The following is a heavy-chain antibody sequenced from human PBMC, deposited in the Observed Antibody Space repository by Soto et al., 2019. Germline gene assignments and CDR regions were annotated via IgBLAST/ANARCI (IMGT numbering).Heavy chain of an antibody. CDR3: ARAHCSGGSCYPTYNWFDP. CDR2: IYYSGST. J-gene: IGHJ5*02. CDR1: GGSISSGGYY. D-gene: IGHD2-15*01. Sequence: PSETLSLTCTVSGGSISSGGYYWSWIRQHPGKGLEWIGYIYYSGSTYYNPSLKSRVTISVDTSKNQFSLKLSSVTAADTAVYYCARAHCSGGSCYPTYNWFDPWGQGTLVTVSS. V-gene: IGHV4-31*03.